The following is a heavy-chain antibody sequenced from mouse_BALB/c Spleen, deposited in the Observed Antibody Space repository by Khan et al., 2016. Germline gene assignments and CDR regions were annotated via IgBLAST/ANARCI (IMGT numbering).Heavy chain of an antibody. J-gene: IGHJ2*01. D-gene: IGHD1-1*01. CDR2: INPDSSTI. CDR1: GFDFSRYW. V-gene: IGHV4-1*02. Sequence: VKLLESGGGLVQPGGSLKLSCAASGFDFSRYWMSWVRQAPGKGLEWIGEINPDSSTITYTPSLKDKFIISRDHAKNTLYLQMSKVRSEDTALYYCARLGYYGYFDYWGQGTTLTVSS. CDR3: ARLGYYGYFDY.